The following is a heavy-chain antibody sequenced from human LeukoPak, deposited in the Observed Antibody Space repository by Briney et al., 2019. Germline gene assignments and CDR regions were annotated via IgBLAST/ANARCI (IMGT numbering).Heavy chain of an antibody. D-gene: IGHD3-10*01. J-gene: IGHJ4*02. CDR2: ISGSGGST. CDR1: GFTFSSYA. CDR3: ARGIIYNNYYFDD. V-gene: IGHV3-23*01. Sequence: GGSLRLSCAASGFTFSSYAMSWVRQAPGKGLEWVSAISGSGGSTYYADSVKGRFTISRDNARNTLYLQMNSLRAEDTAVYYCARGIIYNNYYFDDWGQGTLVTVSS.